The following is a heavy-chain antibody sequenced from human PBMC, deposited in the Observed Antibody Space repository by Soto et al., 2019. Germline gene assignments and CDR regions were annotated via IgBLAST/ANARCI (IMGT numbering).Heavy chain of an antibody. CDR3: ARSYGDWAFEI. Sequence: QVQLRESGPGLVKPSETLSLTCTVSGGSISSYYWSWIRQPPGKGLEWIGYIYYSGSTNYNPSLKGRVTISVDTSKNHFSLKLSSVTAADTAVYYCARSYGDWAFEIWGQGTMVTVSS. CDR1: GGSISSYY. CDR2: IYYSGST. V-gene: IGHV4-59*01. J-gene: IGHJ3*02. D-gene: IGHD4-17*01.